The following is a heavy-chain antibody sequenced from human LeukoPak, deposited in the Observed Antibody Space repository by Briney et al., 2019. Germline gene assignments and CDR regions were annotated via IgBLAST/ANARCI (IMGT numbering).Heavy chain of an antibody. Sequence: SVKVSCKASGGTFSGYAISWVRQAPGQGLEWMGGIIPIFGTANYAQKFQGRVTITADESTSTAYMELSSLRSEDTAVYYCASSAPVAIPSFYYYGMDVWGKGTTVTVSS. D-gene: IGHD3-10*01. V-gene: IGHV1-69*01. J-gene: IGHJ6*04. CDR1: GGTFSGYA. CDR3: ASSAPVAIPSFYYYGMDV. CDR2: IIPIFGTA.